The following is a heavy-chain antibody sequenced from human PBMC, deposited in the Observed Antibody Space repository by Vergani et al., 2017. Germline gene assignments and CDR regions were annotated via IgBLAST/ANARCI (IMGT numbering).Heavy chain of an antibody. CDR3: ARARKFRFGVVWENWFDP. Sequence: EVELVESGGGLVQPGGSLRLSCAASGFTFNEYWMHWARQVPGTGLVWVSGMNGDGDTISYEDSVKGRFTISRDNAKKTLFLQMNSLRAEDTAVYYCARARKFRFGVVWENWFDPWGQGTLVTVSS. V-gene: IGHV3-74*01. CDR2: MNGDGDTI. D-gene: IGHD3-3*01. J-gene: IGHJ5*02. CDR1: GFTFNEYW.